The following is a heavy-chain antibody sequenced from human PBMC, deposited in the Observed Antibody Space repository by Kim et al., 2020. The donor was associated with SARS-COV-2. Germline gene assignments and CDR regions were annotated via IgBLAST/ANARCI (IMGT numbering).Heavy chain of an antibody. CDR2: IESGYKT. D-gene: IGHD2-15*01. CDR1: GFNFRDYT. Sequence: GGSLRLSCGASGFNFRDYTMGWVRQSPGKGLEWVAAIESGYKTFFAASVKGRFTISRDNSVTTLYLDMNRLRAEDTALYYCGERVEGAFHDWGQGTLVTV. J-gene: IGHJ4*02. V-gene: IGHV3-23*01. CDR3: GERVEGAFHD.